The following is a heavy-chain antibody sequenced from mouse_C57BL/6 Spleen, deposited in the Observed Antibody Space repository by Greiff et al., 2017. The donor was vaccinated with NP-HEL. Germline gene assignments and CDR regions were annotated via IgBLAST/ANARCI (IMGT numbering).Heavy chain of an antibody. CDR3: ARGTGTGDY. CDR1: GYTFTSYW. J-gene: IGHJ2*01. V-gene: IGHV1-59*01. CDR2: IDPSDSYT. Sequence: QVQLQQSGAELVRPGTSVKLSCKASGYTFTSYWMHWVKQRPGQGLEWIGVIDPSDSYTNYNQKFKGKATLTVDTSSSTAYMQLSSLTSEDSAVYYCARGTGTGDYWGQGTTLTVSS. D-gene: IGHD4-1*01.